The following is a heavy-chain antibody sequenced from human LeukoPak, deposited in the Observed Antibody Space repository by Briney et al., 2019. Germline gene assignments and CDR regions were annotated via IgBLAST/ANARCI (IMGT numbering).Heavy chain of an antibody. CDR1: GYTFTSYS. CDR3: ARGPGLYYYDSSGYYAPIDY. J-gene: IGHJ4*02. Sequence: ASVKVSCKASGYTFTSYSISWVRQAPGQGLEWMGWISAYNGNTNYAQKLQGRVTMTTDTSTSTAYMELRSLRSDDTAVYYCARGPGLYYYDSSGYYAPIDYWGQGTLVTVSS. D-gene: IGHD3-22*01. CDR2: ISAYNGNT. V-gene: IGHV1-18*01.